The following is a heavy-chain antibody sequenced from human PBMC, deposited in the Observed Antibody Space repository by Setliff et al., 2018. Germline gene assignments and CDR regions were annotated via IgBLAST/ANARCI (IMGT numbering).Heavy chain of an antibody. V-gene: IGHV4-59*10. CDR2: IYTRGGT. D-gene: IGHD3-22*01. CDR1: SGSFSGYY. Sequence: SETLSRTCAVYSGSFSGYYWSWVRQSAGKGLELIGHIYTRGGTTYNPSLKSRVAISLDTSKNQFSLRLTSVTAADTAVYYCASNGYYFADAFDLWGQGTLVTVSS. J-gene: IGHJ3*01. CDR3: ASNGYYFADAFDL.